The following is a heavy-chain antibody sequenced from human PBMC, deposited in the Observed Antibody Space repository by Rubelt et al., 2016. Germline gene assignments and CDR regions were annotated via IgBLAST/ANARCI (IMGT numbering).Heavy chain of an antibody. D-gene: IGHD6-13*01. V-gene: IGHV4-34*01. CDR2: INHSGST. CDR1: GGSFSGYY. Sequence: QVQLQQWGAGLLKPSETLSLTCAVYGGSFSGYYWSWIRQPPGKGLEWIGEINHSGSTNYNPSLKSRVTISVDTSKNQFSRKLSSVTAADTAVYYCARGRRCSSSWLGRDYYGMDVWGQGTTVTVSS. CDR3: ARGRRCSSSWLGRDYYGMDV. J-gene: IGHJ6*02.